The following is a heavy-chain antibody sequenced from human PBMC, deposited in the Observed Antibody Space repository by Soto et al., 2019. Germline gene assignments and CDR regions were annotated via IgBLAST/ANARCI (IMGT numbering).Heavy chain of an antibody. CDR2: TSNKANSYTT. Sequence: EVQLVESGGGLVQPGGSLRLSCAVSGFTFSDHYMDWVRQAPGKGLEWVGRTSNKANSYTTEYAASVKGRFTISRDDSSNSLYLQMNSLKTEGTAVYYCARRGSYYYYMDVWGKGTTVTVSS. CDR1: GFTFSDHY. J-gene: IGHJ6*03. V-gene: IGHV3-72*01. CDR3: ARRGSYYYYMDV.